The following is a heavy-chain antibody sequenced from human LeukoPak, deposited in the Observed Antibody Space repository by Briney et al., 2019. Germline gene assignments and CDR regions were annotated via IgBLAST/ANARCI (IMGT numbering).Heavy chain of an antibody. CDR1: GGSISSYY. CDR2: IYYSGST. J-gene: IGHJ3*02. D-gene: IGHD2-2*01. Sequence: SETLSLTCTVSGGSISSYYWSWIRQPPGKGLEWIGYIYYSGSTNYNPSLKSRVTISVDTSKNQFSLKLSSVTAADTAVYYCARHGTGYCSSTSCSEKAFDIWGRGTMVTVSS. V-gene: IGHV4-59*08. CDR3: ARHGTGYCSSTSCSEKAFDI.